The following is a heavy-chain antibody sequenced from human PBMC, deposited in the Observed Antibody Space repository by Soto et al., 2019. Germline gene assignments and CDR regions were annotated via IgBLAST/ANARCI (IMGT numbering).Heavy chain of an antibody. D-gene: IGHD2-15*01. V-gene: IGHV1-18*04. CDR2: FSVYNGNT. CDR3: VSSCTGDSCSDY. CDR1: GNPFISYA. Sequence: QVRLVQSGAELKKPGASVKVSCKASGNPFISYAISWERQAPGQGLEWMGRFSVYNGNTIYAQKFHDRLTVTTDTSTTTAYMELRSLTSDDTDVYYCVSSCTGDSCSDYWGQGTLVIVSS. J-gene: IGHJ4*02.